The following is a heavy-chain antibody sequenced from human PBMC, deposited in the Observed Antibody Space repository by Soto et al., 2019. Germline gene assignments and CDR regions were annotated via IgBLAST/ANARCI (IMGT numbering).Heavy chain of an antibody. CDR3: ARADGYSSDWYPFDY. J-gene: IGHJ4*02. V-gene: IGHV4-34*01. CDR1: GGSFSGYY. Sequence: QVQLQQWGAGLLKPSETLSLTCAVYGGSFSGYYWSWIRQPPGKGLEWIGEINHSGSTNYNPSLKSRVSIAVDPSTNQFSRKLISVTAADAAVYCCARADGYSSDWYPFDYWGQGTLVTVSS. CDR2: INHSGST. D-gene: IGHD6-19*01.